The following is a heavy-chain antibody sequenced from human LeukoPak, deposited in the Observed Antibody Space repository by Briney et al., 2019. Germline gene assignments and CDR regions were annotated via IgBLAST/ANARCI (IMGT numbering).Heavy chain of an antibody. V-gene: IGHV3-48*02. CDR3: ARVGALSSSWLLY. CDR2: ISSRAGSI. CDR1: GFTFNRYN. D-gene: IGHD6-13*01. J-gene: IGHJ4*02. Sequence: GGSLRLSCAASGFTFNRYNMNWVRQAPGKGLEWVSSISSRAGSIYYADSVKGRFTISRDNAKNSLYLQMNSLRDEDTAAYYCARVGALSSSWLLYWGQGTLVTVSS.